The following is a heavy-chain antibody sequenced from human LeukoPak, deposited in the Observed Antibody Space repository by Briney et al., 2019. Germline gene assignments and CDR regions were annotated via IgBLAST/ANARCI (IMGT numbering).Heavy chain of an antibody. CDR2: ISSSGSTI. CDR1: GFTFSDYY. D-gene: IGHD3-22*01. CDR3: ARASSYYDSSGYYYAY. J-gene: IGHJ4*02. Sequence: GGSLRLSCAASGFTFSDYYMSWIRQAPGKGLEWVSYISSSGSTIYYADSVKGRFTISRDNAKNSLYLQMNSLRAEDTAVHYCARASSYYDSSGYYYAYWGQGTLVTVSS. V-gene: IGHV3-11*01.